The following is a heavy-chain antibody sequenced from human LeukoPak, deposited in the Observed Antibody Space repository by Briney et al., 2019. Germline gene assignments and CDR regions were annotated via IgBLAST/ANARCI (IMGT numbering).Heavy chain of an antibody. V-gene: IGHV3-7*03. CDR1: GFTLSNYW. CDR3: AKGGISWNRDFDH. CDR2: IKQDGSEK. D-gene: IGHD6-13*01. J-gene: IGHJ4*02. Sequence: GGSLRLSCAASGFTLSNYWMNWVRQAPGKGLEWVANIKQDGSEKYYVDSVKGRFTISRDNAKNSLFLQMNSLRAEDTAVYYCAKGGISWNRDFDHWGQGTRVTVSS.